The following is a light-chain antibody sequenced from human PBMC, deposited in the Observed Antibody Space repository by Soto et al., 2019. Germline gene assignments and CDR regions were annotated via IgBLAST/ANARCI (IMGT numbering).Light chain of an antibody. V-gene: IGLV1-44*01. J-gene: IGLJ1*01. Sequence: QSVLTQPPSASGTPGQRVTISCSGSSSNIGSNTVNWYQHLPGTAPKLLIYTNNQRPSGVPDRFSGSKSGTSASLAISGLQSGDEADYYCVAWDDSLNGYVFGPGTKGTVL. CDR3: VAWDDSLNGYV. CDR1: SSNIGSNT. CDR2: TNN.